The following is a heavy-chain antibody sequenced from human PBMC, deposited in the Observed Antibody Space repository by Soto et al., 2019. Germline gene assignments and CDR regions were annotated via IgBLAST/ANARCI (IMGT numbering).Heavy chain of an antibody. Sequence: EVQLVESGGGLVKPGGSLRLSCAVSGFSLTDVWMNWVRQAPGKGLEWVGRIKSKAAGGTTDYAAPVKGRFTILRDDSKNSPDLQMDSLIMEHADFYFCSHGYGQSFPSRGHAT. V-gene: IGHV3-15*07. CDR3: SHGYGQSFPS. D-gene: IGHD5-18*01. CDR1: GFSLTDVW. CDR2: IKSKAAGGTT. J-gene: IGHJ5*01.